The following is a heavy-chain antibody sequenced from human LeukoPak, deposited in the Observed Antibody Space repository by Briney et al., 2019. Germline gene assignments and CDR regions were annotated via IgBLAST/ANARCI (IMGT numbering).Heavy chain of an antibody. CDR2: VYYSGST. CDR1: GGSISSYY. Sequence: PSETLSLTCTVSGGSISSYYWSWFRQPPGKGLEWIGYVYYSGSTKYDPSLKSRVTISVDTSQNQFSLKLSSVTAADTALYFWAKVTMVRGAPDYWGQGTLVTVSS. D-gene: IGHD3-10*01. V-gene: IGHV4-59*01. CDR3: AKVTMVRGAPDY. J-gene: IGHJ4*02.